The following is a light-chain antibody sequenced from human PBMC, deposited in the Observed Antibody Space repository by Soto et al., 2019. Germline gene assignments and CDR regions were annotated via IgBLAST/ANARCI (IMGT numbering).Light chain of an antibody. CDR1: QDISNY. V-gene: IGKV1-33*01. J-gene: IGKJ4*01. CDR2: DAS. Sequence: DIQMTQSPSSLSASVGDRVTITCQASQDISNYLNWYQQKPGKAPKLLIYDASNLETGVPSRFSGSGSGTDFTFTIISLQPEDIATYYCQQSVTFGGGTKVEIK. CDR3: QQSVT.